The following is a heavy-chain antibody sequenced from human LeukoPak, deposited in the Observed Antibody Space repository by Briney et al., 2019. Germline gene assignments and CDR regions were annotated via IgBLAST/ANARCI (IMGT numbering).Heavy chain of an antibody. CDR1: GFTFSSYA. D-gene: IGHD2-2*01. Sequence: GRSLRLSCAASGFTFSSYAMHWVRQAPGKGLEWVAVISYDGSNKYYADSVKGRFTISRDNSKNTLYLQMNSLRAKDTAVYYCARDGGSAAYDFDYWGQGTLVTVSS. V-gene: IGHV3-30-3*01. J-gene: IGHJ4*02. CDR2: ISYDGSNK. CDR3: ARDGGSAAYDFDY.